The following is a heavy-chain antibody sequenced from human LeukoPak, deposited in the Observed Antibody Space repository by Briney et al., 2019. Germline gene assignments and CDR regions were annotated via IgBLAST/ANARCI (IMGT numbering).Heavy chain of an antibody. CDR1: GGSISSGGYY. D-gene: IGHD3-3*01. CDR2: IYYSGST. Sequence: PSQTLSLTCTVSGGSISSGGYYWSWIRQHPGKGLEWIGYIYYSGSTYYNPSLKSRVTISVDTSKNQFSLKLSSVTAADTAVYYCARTKRFSEWFQYNWFDPWGQGTLVTVSS. CDR3: ARTKRFSEWFQYNWFDP. J-gene: IGHJ5*02. V-gene: IGHV4-31*03.